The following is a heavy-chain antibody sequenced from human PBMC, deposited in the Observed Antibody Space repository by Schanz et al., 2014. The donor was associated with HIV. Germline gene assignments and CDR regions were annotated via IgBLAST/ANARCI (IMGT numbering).Heavy chain of an antibody. V-gene: IGHV3-48*02. CDR1: GFTFSSYT. J-gene: IGHJ6*02. Sequence: EVQLVESGGGLVQPGGSLRLSCAASGFTFSSYTMNWVRQAPGKGLEWVSYISSSSSTIYYADSVKGRFTISRDNAKNTLYLQMNNLREEDTAVYYCTRDGGCSGSACYGYGMDVWGQGTTVTVSS. CDR3: TRDGGCSGSACYGYGMDV. CDR2: ISSSSSTI. D-gene: IGHD1-26*01.